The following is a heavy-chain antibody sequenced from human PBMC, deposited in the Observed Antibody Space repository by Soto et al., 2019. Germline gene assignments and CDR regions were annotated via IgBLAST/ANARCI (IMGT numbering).Heavy chain of an antibody. J-gene: IGHJ3*02. CDR3: VRSSGWYLYDAFKI. V-gene: IGHV4-39*01. CDR1: AGSISHPIYY. Sequence: PQTLPLTWTVSAGSISHPIYYWGWFRQPPGKGLEWIGSIYYSGNTYYNPSLKSRVTISVDTSKNQFSLKLSSVTAADTAVYYSVRSSGWYLYDAFKICGQGTMVT. CDR2: IYYSGNT. D-gene: IGHD6-19*01.